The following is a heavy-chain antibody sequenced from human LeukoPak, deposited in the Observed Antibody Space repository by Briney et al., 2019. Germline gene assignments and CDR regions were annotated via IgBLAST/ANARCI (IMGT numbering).Heavy chain of an antibody. J-gene: IGHJ4*02. CDR2: LWYDGTNK. Sequence: GGSLRLSCSASEFSFSSYGMHWVRRAPGKGLQWVVSLWYDGTNKYHADSVKGRFTISRDNSQSTLYLQMNSLRAEDTAVYYCARARNNYDSSGFSALDYWGQGTLVTVSS. V-gene: IGHV3-33*01. CDR3: ARARNNYDSSGFSALDY. D-gene: IGHD3-22*01. CDR1: EFSFSSYG.